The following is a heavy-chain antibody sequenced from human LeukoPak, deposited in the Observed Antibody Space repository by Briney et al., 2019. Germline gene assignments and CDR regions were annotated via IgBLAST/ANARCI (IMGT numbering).Heavy chain of an antibody. J-gene: IGHJ5*02. D-gene: IGHD5-12*01. CDR3: APQQTYSPYNWFDP. CDR1: GFTISNYW. V-gene: IGHV3-74*03. Sequence: PGGSLRLSCVGSGFTISNYWMHWVRHAPGTGLVWVSRIHPDGSITTYADSVKGRFTISRDNAENTLYLQMNSLRAEDTAVYYCAPQQTYSPYNWFDPWGQGTLVTVSS. CDR2: IHPDGSIT.